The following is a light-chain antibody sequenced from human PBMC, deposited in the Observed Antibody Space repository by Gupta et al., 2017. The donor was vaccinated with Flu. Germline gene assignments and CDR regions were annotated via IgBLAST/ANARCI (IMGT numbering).Light chain of an antibody. V-gene: IGLV7-43*01. J-gene: IGLJ3*02. Sequence: VVPQEPSLTVSPDVPVTLTCASSTGAVTSGYYPNWFQPKPGQAPRHLIYSKSNKHSGTPARFSGSLIGGKAALTLAGVQTEDEAEYYCLRYDGCAKLWVFGGGTKLTVL. CDR3: LRYDGCAKLWV. CDR1: TGAVTSGYY. CDR2: SKS.